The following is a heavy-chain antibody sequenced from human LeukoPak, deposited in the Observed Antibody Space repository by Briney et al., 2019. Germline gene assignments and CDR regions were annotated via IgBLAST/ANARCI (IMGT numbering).Heavy chain of an antibody. V-gene: IGHV3-23*01. Sequence: TGGSLRLSCAASGFTFTNYAMTWVRQAPGKGLEWVSAISGSGGSTYYADSVKGRFSISRDNSRNTVFLQMNSLRAEVTAVYYCAKGAEDFGDSTTDYWGQGTLVTVSS. J-gene: IGHJ4*02. D-gene: IGHD4-17*01. CDR2: ISGSGGST. CDR3: AKGAEDFGDSTTDY. CDR1: GFTFTNYA.